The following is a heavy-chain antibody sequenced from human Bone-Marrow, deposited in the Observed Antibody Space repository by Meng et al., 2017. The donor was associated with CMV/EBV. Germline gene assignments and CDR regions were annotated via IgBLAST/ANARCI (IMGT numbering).Heavy chain of an antibody. CDR3: ARLREIGGVFDY. CDR2: IFYSGNT. Sequence: SEPLSLTCTVSGGSISSSGYYWAWIRQPPGKGLEWIGSIFYSGNTYYNPSLNSRVTISVDTSKNQFSLGLTSVTAADTTVYYCARLREIGGVFDYWGQGTLVTVSS. CDR1: GGSISSSGYY. J-gene: IGHJ4*02. D-gene: IGHD2-15*01. V-gene: IGHV4-39*01.